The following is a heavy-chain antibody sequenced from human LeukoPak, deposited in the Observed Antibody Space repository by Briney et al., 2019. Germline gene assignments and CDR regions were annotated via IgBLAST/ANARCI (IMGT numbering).Heavy chain of an antibody. Sequence: GGSLRLSCAASGFIFSNYNMNWVRQAPGKGLEWVSSISSSSRYIYNADSVKGRFTISRDNARNSLYLQMNSLRADDTAVYYCAGDEDGDYTPDYWGQGTLVTVSS. D-gene: IGHD4-17*01. CDR2: ISSSSRYI. CDR3: AGDEDGDYTPDY. J-gene: IGHJ4*02. CDR1: GFIFSNYN. V-gene: IGHV3-21*01.